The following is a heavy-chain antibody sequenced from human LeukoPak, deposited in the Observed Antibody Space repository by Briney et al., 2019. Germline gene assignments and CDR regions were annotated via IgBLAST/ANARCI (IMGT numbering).Heavy chain of an antibody. V-gene: IGHV3-21*01. D-gene: IGHD4-17*01. J-gene: IGHJ4*02. Sequence: GGSLRLSCAASGFTFGSYSMNWVRQAPGKGLEWVSSISSSSSYIYYADSVKGRFTISRDNAKNSLYLQMNSLRAEDTAVYYCARDVDGDYASDYWGQGTLVTVSS. CDR3: ARDVDGDYASDY. CDR1: GFTFGSYS. CDR2: ISSSSSYI.